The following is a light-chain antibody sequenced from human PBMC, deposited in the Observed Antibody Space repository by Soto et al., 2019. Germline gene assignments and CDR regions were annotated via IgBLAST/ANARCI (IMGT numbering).Light chain of an antibody. CDR2: DVS. CDR3: CSYAGSYTLI. Sequence: QSALTQPRSVSGSPGQSVTISCTGTSTNVGSYNFVSWYQQHPGKAPKFVIYDVSRQPSGVPDRFSGSRSGNTASLTISGLQAEDEADYYCCSYAGSYTLIFGGGTKLTVL. J-gene: IGLJ2*01. CDR1: STNVGSYNF. V-gene: IGLV2-11*01.